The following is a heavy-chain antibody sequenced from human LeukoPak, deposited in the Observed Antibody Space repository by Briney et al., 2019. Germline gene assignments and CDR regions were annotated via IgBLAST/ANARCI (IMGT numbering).Heavy chain of an antibody. CDR1: GFTFSDYY. V-gene: IGHV3-11*04. Sequence: GGSLRLSCAVSGFTFSDYYMSRIRQAPGKGLEWVSYISSSGSTIYYADSVKGRFTISRDNAKNSLYLQMSSLRAEDTAVYYCARDASVGDSHIDYWGQGTLVTLSS. J-gene: IGHJ4*02. CDR3: ARDASVGDSHIDY. CDR2: ISSSGSTI. D-gene: IGHD3-16*01.